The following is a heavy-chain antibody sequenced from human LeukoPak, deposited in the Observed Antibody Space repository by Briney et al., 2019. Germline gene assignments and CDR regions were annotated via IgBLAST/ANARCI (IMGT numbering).Heavy chain of an antibody. D-gene: IGHD1-26*01. CDR1: GGSISSSSYY. CDR3: ARLIGGLFAY. CDR2: IYYSGST. Sequence: SETLSLTCTVSGGSISSSSYYWGWIRQPPGKGLEWIGSIYYSGSTYYNPSLKSRVTISVDTSKNQFSLKLSSVTAADTAVYYCARLIGGLFAYWGQGALVTVSS. J-gene: IGHJ4*02. V-gene: IGHV4-39*01.